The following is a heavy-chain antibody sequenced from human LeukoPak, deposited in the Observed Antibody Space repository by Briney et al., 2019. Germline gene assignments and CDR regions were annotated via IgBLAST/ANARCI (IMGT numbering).Heavy chain of an antibody. J-gene: IGHJ6*02. Sequence: ASVKVSCKASGYTFTSYGISWVRQAPGQGLEWMGWISAYNGNTNYAQKLQGRVTMTTDTSTSTAYMELRSLRSDDTAVYYCARDAIPGIAVAGTGYYYYGMDVWGQGTTVTVSS. D-gene: IGHD6-19*01. CDR1: GYTFTSYG. CDR2: ISAYNGNT. V-gene: IGHV1-18*01. CDR3: ARDAIPGIAVAGTGYYYYGMDV.